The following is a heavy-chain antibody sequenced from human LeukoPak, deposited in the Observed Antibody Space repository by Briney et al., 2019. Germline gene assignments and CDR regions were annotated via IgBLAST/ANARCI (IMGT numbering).Heavy chain of an antibody. V-gene: IGHV1-24*01. CDR2: FDPEDGET. J-gene: IGHJ4*02. D-gene: IGHD3-22*01. Sequence: GASVKVSCKVSGYTLTELSMHWVRQAPGKGLEWMGGFDPEDGETIYAQKFQGRVTMTEDTSTDTAYMELSSLRSEDTAVYYCATMGGGTCYYDTRRPIPDYWGQGTLVTVSS. CDR1: GYTLTELS. CDR3: ATMGGGTCYYDTRRPIPDY.